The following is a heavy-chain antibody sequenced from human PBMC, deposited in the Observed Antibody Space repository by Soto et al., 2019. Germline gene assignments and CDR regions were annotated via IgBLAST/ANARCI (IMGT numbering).Heavy chain of an antibody. D-gene: IGHD6-25*01. CDR3: VREGDSGFFT. CDR1: GFTFGDYW. CDR2: TKQDESEK. V-gene: IGHV3-7*01. J-gene: IGHJ4*03. Sequence: EVQLVESGGGLVQPGGSLRLSCATSGFTFGDYWMSWVRQAPGKRLEWVANTKQDESEKYYVGSVRGRFTISRDNAKNSLYLQMNSLRAEDTAVYFCVREGDSGFFTWGHATLVTVSS.